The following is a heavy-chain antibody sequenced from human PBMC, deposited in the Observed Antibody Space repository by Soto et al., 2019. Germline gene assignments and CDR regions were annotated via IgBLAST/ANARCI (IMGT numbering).Heavy chain of an antibody. J-gene: IGHJ6*02. V-gene: IGHV3-30*18. D-gene: IGHD3-16*01. CDR2: ISYDGRNK. Sequence: QVQLVESGGGVVQPGRSLRLSCAASGFTFGSYGLHWVRQTPGKGLEWVALISYDGRNKYYVDSVEGRFTISRDNSKNTLSLQMNSLRVEDTAVYYCVKDGLQRLRDRQSDYYGMDVWGLGTTVTVSS. CDR1: GFTFGSYG. CDR3: VKDGLQRLRDRQSDYYGMDV.